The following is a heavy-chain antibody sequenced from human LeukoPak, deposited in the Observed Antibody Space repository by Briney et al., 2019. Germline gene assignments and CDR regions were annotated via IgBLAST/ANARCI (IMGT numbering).Heavy chain of an antibody. Sequence: SETLSLTCTLSGRSISTYYWSWIRQPPGKGLEWIGYIYYSGSTNYNPSLKSRVNISVDTSTNQFSLKLNSVSAADTAVYYRARGLVYSSSPDYFDHWGQGTLVTVSS. CDR1: GRSISTYY. CDR3: ARGLVYSSSPDYFDH. J-gene: IGHJ4*02. CDR2: IYYSGST. V-gene: IGHV4-59*01. D-gene: IGHD6-13*01.